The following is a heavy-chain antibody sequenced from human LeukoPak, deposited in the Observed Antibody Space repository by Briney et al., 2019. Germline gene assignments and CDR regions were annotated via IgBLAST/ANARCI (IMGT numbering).Heavy chain of an antibody. CDR3: ASWPGGCYGEDS. CDR2: IYGGGST. J-gene: IGHJ4*02. V-gene: IGHV3-53*01. Sequence: GGSLRLSCAASGSTFSSYAMSWVRQAPGKGLEWVSVIYGGGSTYYADSVKGRFTISRDTPKNTLYLQMNSLRVEDTAVYYCASWPGGCYGEDSWGQGTLVTVSS. CDR1: GSTFSSYA. D-gene: IGHD6-19*01.